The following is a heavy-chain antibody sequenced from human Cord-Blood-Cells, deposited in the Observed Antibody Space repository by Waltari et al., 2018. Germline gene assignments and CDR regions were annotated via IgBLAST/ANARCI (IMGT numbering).Heavy chain of an antibody. CDR1: GFTVSSNY. Sequence: EVQLVESGGGLIQPGGSLRLSCAASGFTVSSNYMSWVRQAPGKGLERVSGIYGGGSTYYAESVKGRFTISRDNSKNPLYLQMNSLRGEDTAVYYCARGGAYCGGDCYLFWGQGTLVTVSS. V-gene: IGHV3-53*01. D-gene: IGHD2-21*02. CDR2: IYGGGST. J-gene: IGHJ4*02. CDR3: ARGGAYCGGDCYLF.